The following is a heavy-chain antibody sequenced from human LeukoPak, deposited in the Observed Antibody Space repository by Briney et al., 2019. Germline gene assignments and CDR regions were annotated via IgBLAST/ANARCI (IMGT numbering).Heavy chain of an antibody. J-gene: IGHJ6*02. V-gene: IGHV1-69*13. CDR1: GGTFSSYA. Sequence: ASVKVSCKASGGTFSSYAISWVRQAPGQGLEWMGGIIPIFGTANYAQKFQGRVTITADESTSTAYMELSSLRSDDTAVYYCARASDSRDYYYYYGMDVWGQGTTVTVSS. CDR2: IIPIFGTA. D-gene: IGHD2-21*02. CDR3: ARASDSRDYYYYYGMDV.